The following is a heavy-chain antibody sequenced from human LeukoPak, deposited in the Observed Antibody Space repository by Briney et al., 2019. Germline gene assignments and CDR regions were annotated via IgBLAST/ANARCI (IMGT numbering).Heavy chain of an antibody. Sequence: GSLRLSCAASGFIVSSNYMNWVRQAPGKGLEWIGYIYYSGSTNYNPSLKSRVTISVDTSKNQFSLKLSSVTAADTAVYYCARDPTGTYVDYWGQGTLVTVSS. V-gene: IGHV4-59*02. D-gene: IGHD1-1*01. CDR3: ARDPTGTYVDY. CDR1: GFIVSSNY. J-gene: IGHJ4*02. CDR2: IYYSGST.